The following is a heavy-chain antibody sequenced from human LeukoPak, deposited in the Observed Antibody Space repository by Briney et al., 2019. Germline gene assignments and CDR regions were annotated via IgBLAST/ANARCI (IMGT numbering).Heavy chain of an antibody. CDR3: AKDVRGGPIVGAGSVDY. CDR2: VNNKGNNK. CDR1: RFTFSRYA. J-gene: IGHJ4*02. D-gene: IGHD1-26*01. V-gene: IGHV3-23*05. Sequence: GGSLRLSCAASRFTFSRYAMSWVRQAPGKGLEWVSAVNNKGNNKYYADSVRGRFTISRDNSKNTLYLQMDSLRAEDTAVYYCAKDVRGGPIVGAGSVDYWGQGTLVTVPS.